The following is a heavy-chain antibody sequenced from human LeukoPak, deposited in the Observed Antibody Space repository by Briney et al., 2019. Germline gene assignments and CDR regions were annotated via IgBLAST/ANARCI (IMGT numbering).Heavy chain of an antibody. J-gene: IGHJ4*02. CDR2: TSESGTYT. D-gene: IGHD2-15*01. CDR3: AKTSGGNY. Sequence: GGSLRLSCAASGFTFSSYAMSWVRQAPGKGLEWVSATSESGTYTYYADSVRGRFTISRDTSKNTLYLQMNSLRAEDTAVYYCAKTSGGNYWGQGTLVTVSS. V-gene: IGHV3-23*01. CDR1: GFTFSSYA.